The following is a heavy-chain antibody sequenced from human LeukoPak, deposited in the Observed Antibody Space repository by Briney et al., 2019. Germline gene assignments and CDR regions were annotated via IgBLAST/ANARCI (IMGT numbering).Heavy chain of an antibody. V-gene: IGHV1-18*01. CDR3: ARDMIGDWFDP. CDR2: ISAYNGNT. J-gene: IGHJ5*02. D-gene: IGHD3-22*01. CDR1: GGTFSSYA. Sequence: ASVKVSCKASGGTFSSYAISWVRQAPGQGLEWMGWISAYNGNTNYAQKLQGRVTMTTDTSTSTAYMELRSLRSDDTAVYYCARDMIGDWFDPWGQGTLVTVSS.